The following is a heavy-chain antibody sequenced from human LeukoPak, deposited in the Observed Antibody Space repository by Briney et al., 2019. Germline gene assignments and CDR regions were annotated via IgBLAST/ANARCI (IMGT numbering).Heavy chain of an antibody. Sequence: GGSLRLPCAASGFTFSSYAMSWVRQAPGKGLEWVSAISGSGGSTYYADSVKGRFTISRDNSKNTLYLQMNSLRAEDTAVYYCAKDRRTTVKRSGFDYWGQGTLVTVSS. J-gene: IGHJ4*02. D-gene: IGHD4-17*01. CDR2: ISGSGGST. CDR3: AKDRRTTVKRSGFDY. V-gene: IGHV3-23*01. CDR1: GFTFSSYA.